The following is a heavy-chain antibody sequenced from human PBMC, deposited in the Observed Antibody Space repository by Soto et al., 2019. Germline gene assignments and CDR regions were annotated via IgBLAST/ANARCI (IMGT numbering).Heavy chain of an antibody. CDR1: GFTFSSFG. J-gene: IGHJ4*02. Sequence: SPRLSCAASGFTFSSFGMHWVRQAPGKGLEWVAVIWYDGSNKYYADSVKGRFTISRDNSKNTLYLQMNSLRAEDTAVYYCARAPYCSSTSCYSCDYWGQGTLVTVSS. CDR3: ARAPYCSSTSCYSCDY. V-gene: IGHV3-33*01. D-gene: IGHD2-2*01. CDR2: IWYDGSNK.